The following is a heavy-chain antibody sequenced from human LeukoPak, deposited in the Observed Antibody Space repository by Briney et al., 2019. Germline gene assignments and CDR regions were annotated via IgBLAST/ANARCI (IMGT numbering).Heavy chain of an antibody. J-gene: IGHJ4*02. CDR1: GFTFSSYG. D-gene: IGHD5-12*01. CDR2: ISGSGGST. V-gene: IGHV3-23*01. CDR3: ARGPPVVATILGGDDY. Sequence: GGSLRLSCAASGFTFSSYGMSWVRQAPGKGLEWVSAISGSGGSTYYADSVKGRFTISRDNSKNTLYLQMNSLRAEDTAVYYCARGPPVVATILGGDDYWGQGTLVTVFS.